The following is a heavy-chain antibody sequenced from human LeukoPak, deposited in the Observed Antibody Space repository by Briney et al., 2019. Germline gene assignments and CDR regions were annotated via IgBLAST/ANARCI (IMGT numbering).Heavy chain of an antibody. V-gene: IGHV4-4*02. Sequence: SETLSLTCAVSGGSISSSNWWSWVRQPPGKGLEWIGEIYHSGSTSYNPSLKSRVTISVDKSKNQFSLKLSSVTAADTAVYYCARHDGEGSGSLSYWGQGTLVTVSS. CDR2: IYHSGST. D-gene: IGHD3-10*01. CDR3: ARHDGEGSGSLSY. J-gene: IGHJ4*02. CDR1: GGSISSSNW.